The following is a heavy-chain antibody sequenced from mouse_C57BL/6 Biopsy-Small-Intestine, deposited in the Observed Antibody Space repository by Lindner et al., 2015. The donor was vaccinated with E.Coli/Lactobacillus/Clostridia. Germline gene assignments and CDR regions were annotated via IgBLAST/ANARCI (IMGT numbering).Heavy chain of an antibody. V-gene: IGHV1-34*02. D-gene: IGHD1-1*02. CDR1: GYTFTDFY. Sequence: VQLQESGAELAKPGASVKMSCKASGYTFTDFYMDWVKQSHGKSLEWIGYIHPNNGETVYNQKFKGKATLTVDKSSSTAYMEFHSLTSEDSAVYYCATRGNVGGMDFWGQGTSVTVSS. CDR3: ATRGNVGGMDF. J-gene: IGHJ4*01. CDR2: IHPNNGET.